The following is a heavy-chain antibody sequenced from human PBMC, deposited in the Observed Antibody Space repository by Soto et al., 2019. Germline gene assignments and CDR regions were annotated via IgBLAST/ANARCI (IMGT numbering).Heavy chain of an antibody. J-gene: IGHJ6*02. D-gene: IGHD3-10*01. CDR1: GFTFSSYA. CDR2: ISGSGGST. Sequence: EVQLLESGGGLVQPGGSLRLSCAASGFTFSSYAMSWVRQAPGKGLEWVSAISGSGGSTYYADSVKGRFTISRDNSKNKLYLQMNSLRAEDTAVYYCAKEVGAYGSGSYRYYYYYGMDVWGQGTTVTVSS. V-gene: IGHV3-23*01. CDR3: AKEVGAYGSGSYRYYYYYGMDV.